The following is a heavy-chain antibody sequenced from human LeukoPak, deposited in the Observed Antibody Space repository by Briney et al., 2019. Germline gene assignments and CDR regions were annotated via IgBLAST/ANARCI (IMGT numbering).Heavy chain of an antibody. D-gene: IGHD6-19*01. CDR1: GFTVSSNY. J-gene: IGHJ4*02. CDR3: ARVAVADLYYFDF. Sequence: PGGSLRLSCAASGFTVSSNYMSRVRQAPGKGLEWVSIIYSGGSTDYADSVKGRFTISRDNSKNTLYLQMNSLRAEDTAVYYCARVAVADLYYFDFWGQGTLVTVSS. V-gene: IGHV3-53*01. CDR2: IYSGGST.